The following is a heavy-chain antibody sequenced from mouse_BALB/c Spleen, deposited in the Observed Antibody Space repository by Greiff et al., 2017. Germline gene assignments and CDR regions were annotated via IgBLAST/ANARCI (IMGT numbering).Heavy chain of an antibody. J-gene: IGHJ2*01. CDR1: GFTFSDYY. CDR3: ARVGRSFDY. D-gene: IGHD3-3*01. CDR2: ISDGGSYT. V-gene: IGHV5-4*02. Sequence: VQLKESGGDLVKPGGSLKLSCAASGFTFSDYYMYWVRQTPEKRLEWVATISDGGSYTYYPDSVKGRFTISRDNAKNNLYLQMSSLKSEDTAMYYCARVGRSFDYWGQGTTLTVSS.